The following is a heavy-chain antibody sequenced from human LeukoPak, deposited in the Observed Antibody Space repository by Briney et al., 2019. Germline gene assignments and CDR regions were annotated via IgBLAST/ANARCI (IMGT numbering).Heavy chain of an antibody. J-gene: IGHJ4*02. CDR2: IFYTGST. CDR1: GGSVTSGSYY. CDR3: AAVLTAYSSIDY. V-gene: IGHV4-61*01. Sequence: SETLSLTCTVSGGSVTSGSYYWRWIRQPPGTGLEWIGCIFYTGSTNYNPSLKSRVTISVDTSKNQFSLKLSSVTAADTALYYCAAVLTAYSSIDYWGQGILGTVS. D-gene: IGHD3-9*01.